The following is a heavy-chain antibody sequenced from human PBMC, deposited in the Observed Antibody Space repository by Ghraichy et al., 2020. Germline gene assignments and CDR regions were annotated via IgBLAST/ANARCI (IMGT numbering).Heavy chain of an antibody. V-gene: IGHV3-20*04. D-gene: IGHD1-26*01. Sequence: GGSLRLSCAASGFSVDEYGMSWVRQAPGKGLEWVSDINWNGGSTGYADSVKGRFTISRDNAKNSLYLQLNSLRVEDTALYYCARESSGSYYLDPWGQGTLVTVSS. CDR2: INWNGGST. CDR3: ARESSGSYYLDP. J-gene: IGHJ5*02. CDR1: GFSVDEYG.